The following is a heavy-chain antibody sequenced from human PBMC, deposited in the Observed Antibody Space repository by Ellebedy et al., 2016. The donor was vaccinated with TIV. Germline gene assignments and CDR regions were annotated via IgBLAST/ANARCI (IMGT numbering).Heavy chain of an antibody. V-gene: IGHV1-3*01. J-gene: IGHJ3*02. CDR3: ARDLVEMATICDAFDI. D-gene: IGHD5-24*01. Sequence: ASVKVSCKASGYTFTSYAMHWVRQAPGQRLEWMGWINAGNGNTKYSQKFQGRVTITRDTSASTAYMELSSLRSDDTAVYYCARDLVEMATICDAFDIWGQGTMVTVSS. CDR1: GYTFTSYA. CDR2: INAGNGNT.